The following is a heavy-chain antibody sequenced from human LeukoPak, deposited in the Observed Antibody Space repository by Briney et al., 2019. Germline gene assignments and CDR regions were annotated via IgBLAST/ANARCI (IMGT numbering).Heavy chain of an antibody. CDR3: AIPPASLPGITMGGD. J-gene: IGHJ4*02. Sequence: PGRSLRLACAASGFTFSSYSMNWVRPAPGKGLEWVSSIDSSSSYMYYADSVKGRCTISRANAQNSLYLQMNSLRDEDTAVYDCAIPPASLPGITMGGDWGQGTLVTVSS. D-gene: IGHD3-10*01. CDR1: GFTFSSYS. CDR2: IDSSSSYM. V-gene: IGHV3-21*06.